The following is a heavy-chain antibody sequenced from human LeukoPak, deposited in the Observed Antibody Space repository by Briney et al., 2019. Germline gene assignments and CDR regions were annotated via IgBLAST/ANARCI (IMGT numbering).Heavy chain of an antibody. Sequence: GGSLRLSCAASGFTFSSYSMNWVRQAPGKGLEWVSSISSSSSYIYYADSVKGRFTISRDNAKNSLYLQMNSLRAEDTAVYYCASPFPYSSSWYPDYYFDYWGQGTLVTVSS. J-gene: IGHJ4*02. D-gene: IGHD6-13*01. V-gene: IGHV3-21*01. CDR3: ASPFPYSSSWYPDYYFDY. CDR1: GFTFSSYS. CDR2: ISSSSSYI.